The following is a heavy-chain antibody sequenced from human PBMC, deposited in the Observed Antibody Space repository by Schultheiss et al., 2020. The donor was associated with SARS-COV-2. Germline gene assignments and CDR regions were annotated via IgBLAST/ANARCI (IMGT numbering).Heavy chain of an antibody. D-gene: IGHD5-12*01. V-gene: IGHV1-18*01. CDR3: ARDPKEYSGYEYDY. CDR1: GGTFSSYA. CDR2: ISAYNGNT. J-gene: IGHJ4*02. Sequence: ASVKVSCKASGGTFSSYAISWVRQAPGQGLEWMGWISAYNGNTNYAQKFQGRVTMSRDTSISTVYVELSRLGSDDTAMYYCARDPKEYSGYEYDYWGQGTLVTVSS.